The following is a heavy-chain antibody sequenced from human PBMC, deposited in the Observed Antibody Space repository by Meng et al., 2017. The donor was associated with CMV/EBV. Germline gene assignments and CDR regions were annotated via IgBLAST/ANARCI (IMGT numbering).Heavy chain of an antibody. Sequence: ASVKVSCTASGDIFSSSYVHWVRQAPGQGLDWVGMVSLKGERPKYAQKFKGRVTLTRDTSTSTFYMELSSLVSEDTAVYYCARMFAASSGWLDPWGQGTLVTVSS. CDR3: ARMFAASSGWLDP. CDR2: VSLKGERP. D-gene: IGHD6-6*01. J-gene: IGHJ5*02. V-gene: IGHV1-46*01. CDR1: GDIFSSSY.